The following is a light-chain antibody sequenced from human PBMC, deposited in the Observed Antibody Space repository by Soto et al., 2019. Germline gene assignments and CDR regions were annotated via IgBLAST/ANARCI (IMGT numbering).Light chain of an antibody. V-gene: IGLV2-8*01. J-gene: IGLJ2*01. Sequence: QSVLTQPPSASGSPGQSVTISCTGTSSDIGDYNYVSWYQQHPGKAPKLMIYEVSKRPSGVTDRFSGSKSGNTVSLTVSGLQAEDEADYYCSSYAGSNNWIFGGGTKLTVL. CDR2: EVS. CDR1: SSDIGDYNY. CDR3: SSYAGSNNWI.